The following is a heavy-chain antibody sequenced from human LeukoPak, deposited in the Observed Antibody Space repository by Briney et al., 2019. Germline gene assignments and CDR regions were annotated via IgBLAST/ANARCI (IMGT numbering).Heavy chain of an antibody. J-gene: IGHJ4*02. D-gene: IGHD1-26*01. CDR2: IYHSGST. CDR3: ARVGGWELVFDY. CDR1: GYSIGSGYY. Sequence: SETLSLTCTVSGYSIGSGYYWGWIRQPPGKGLEWIGSIYHSGSTYYNPSLKSRVTISVDTSKNQFSLKLSSVTAADTAVYYCARVGGWELVFDYWGQGTLVTVSS. V-gene: IGHV4-38-2*02.